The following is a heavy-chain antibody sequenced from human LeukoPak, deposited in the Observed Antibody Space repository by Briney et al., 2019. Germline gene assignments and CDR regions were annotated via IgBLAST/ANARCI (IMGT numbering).Heavy chain of an antibody. CDR3: AKVWSDY. J-gene: IGHJ4*02. CDR2: LTGSGFST. Sequence: GLEWVSALTGSGFSTFYADSVRGRFTISRDNSKNTLYLQMNSLRAEDTAVYYCAKVWSDYWGQGTLVTVSS. D-gene: IGHD3-16*01. V-gene: IGHV3-23*01.